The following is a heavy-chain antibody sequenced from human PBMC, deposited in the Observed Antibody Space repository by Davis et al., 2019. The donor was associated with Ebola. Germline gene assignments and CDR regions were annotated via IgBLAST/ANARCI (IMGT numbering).Heavy chain of an antibody. CDR3: ARQGIVGATWVDY. D-gene: IGHD1-26*01. Sequence: MPSETLSLTCTVSGYSISSGYYWGWIRQPPGKGLEWIGSIYHSGSTYYNPSLKSRVTISVDTSKNQFSLKLSSVTAADTAVYYCARQGIVGATWVDYWGQGTLVTVSS. J-gene: IGHJ4*02. CDR2: IYHSGST. CDR1: GYSISSGYY. V-gene: IGHV4-38-2*02.